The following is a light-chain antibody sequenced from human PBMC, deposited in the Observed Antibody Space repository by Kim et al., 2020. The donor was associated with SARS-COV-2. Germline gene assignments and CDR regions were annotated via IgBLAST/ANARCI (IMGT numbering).Light chain of an antibody. V-gene: IGKV1-39*01. CDR3: QQSYSTPRT. CDR1: QSISSY. Sequence: ASVGDRVTITCRASQSISSYLNWYQQKPGKAPKLLIYTASSLQSGVPSRFSGSGSGTDFTLTISSLQPEDFATYYCQQSYSTPRTFGQGTKVDIK. CDR2: TAS. J-gene: IGKJ1*01.